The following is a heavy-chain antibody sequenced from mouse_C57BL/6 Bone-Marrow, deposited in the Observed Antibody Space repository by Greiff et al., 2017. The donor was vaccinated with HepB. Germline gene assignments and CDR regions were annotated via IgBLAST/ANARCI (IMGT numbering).Heavy chain of an antibody. J-gene: IGHJ3*01. Sequence: QVQLQQSGPELVKPGASVNFSGRASASTFPSYEINGGNQRPGRGLGWIGWIYPRDGSTKYNEKFKGKATLTVDTSSSTAYMELHSLTSEDSAVYFCARDDYDWAWFAYWGQGTLVTVSA. D-gene: IGHD2-4*01. V-gene: IGHV1-85*01. CDR2: IYPRDGST. CDR1: ASTFPSYE. CDR3: ARDDYDWAWFAY.